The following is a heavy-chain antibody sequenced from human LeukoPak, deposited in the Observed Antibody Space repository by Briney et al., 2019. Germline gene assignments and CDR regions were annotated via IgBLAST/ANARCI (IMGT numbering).Heavy chain of an antibody. V-gene: IGHV1-2*02. J-gene: IGHJ4*02. D-gene: IGHD6-6*01. CDR2: INPNSGGT. CDR1: GYTFTGYY. CDR3: ARAGQLVPYYFDY. Sequence: ASVKVSCKASGYTFTGYYMHWVRQAPGQGLEWMGWINPNSGGTNYAQKFQGRVTMTRDTSISTAYMELSRLRSDDTAVYYCARAGQLVPYYFDYWGQGTLVTVSS.